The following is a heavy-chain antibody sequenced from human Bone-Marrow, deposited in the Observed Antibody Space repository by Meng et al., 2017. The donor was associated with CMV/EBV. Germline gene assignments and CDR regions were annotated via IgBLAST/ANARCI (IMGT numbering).Heavy chain of an antibody. CDR3: AKLDAPADAFDI. J-gene: IGHJ3*02. CDR1: GVSVRNGDYY. V-gene: IGHV4-61*08. CDR2: VHYSGRT. Sequence: SETLSLTCSVTGVSVRNGDYYWFWIRQSPGKGLEWIGYVHYSGRTNYNPSLMSRVTISLDTSRKQFSLKLTSVTAADTAVYYCAKLDAPADAFDIWDRGAMVTVSS. D-gene: IGHD2-2*01.